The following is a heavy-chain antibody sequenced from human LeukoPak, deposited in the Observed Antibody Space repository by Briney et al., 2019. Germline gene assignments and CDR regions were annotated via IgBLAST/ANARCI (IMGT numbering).Heavy chain of an antibody. CDR2: ISTSTSTI. D-gene: IGHD3-10*01. J-gene: IGHJ4*02. V-gene: IGHV3-48*04. CDR1: GFTFSAYT. CDR3: ARGVGRPHFDY. Sequence: PGGSLRLSCAASGFTFSAYTMNWVRQAPGKGLEWVSYISTSTSTIYYADSVKGRFTISRDNAKNSLYLQMDSLRAEDTAVYYCARGVGRPHFDYWGQGTLVTASS.